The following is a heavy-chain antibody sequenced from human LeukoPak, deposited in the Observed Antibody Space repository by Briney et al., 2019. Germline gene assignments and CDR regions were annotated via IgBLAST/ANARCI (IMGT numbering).Heavy chain of an antibody. Sequence: GASVTVSFTVSGYTLTELSMHWVRQAPGKGHEWMGGFDPEDGETIYAQKFQGRVTMTEDTSTATAYRERSSLRSKDTAVYDCATDRPPGVRYFDWWSQAFDIWGQGTMVTVSS. CDR2: FDPEDGET. V-gene: IGHV1-24*01. D-gene: IGHD3-9*01. J-gene: IGHJ3*02. CDR3: ATDRPPGVRYFDWWSQAFDI. CDR1: GYTLTELS.